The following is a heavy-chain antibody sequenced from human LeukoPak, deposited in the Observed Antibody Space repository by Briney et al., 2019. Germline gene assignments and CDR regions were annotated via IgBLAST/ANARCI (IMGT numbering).Heavy chain of an antibody. J-gene: IGHJ4*02. Sequence: PGGSLRLSCAASRFTFSSYEMNWVSQAPGKGLEWVSYIGTSGTAIHYADSVKGRFTISRDNARYSLFLQMNSLRAEDTAVYYCARGGCRWIDHWGQGTLVTVSS. V-gene: IGHV3-48*03. CDR3: ARGGCRWIDH. CDR2: IGTSGTAI. CDR1: RFTFSSYE. D-gene: IGHD1-1*01.